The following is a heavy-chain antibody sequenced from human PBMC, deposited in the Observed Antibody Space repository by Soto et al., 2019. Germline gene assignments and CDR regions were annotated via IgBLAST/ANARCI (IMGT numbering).Heavy chain of an antibody. CDR2: ISGSGGST. J-gene: IGHJ6*03. V-gene: IGHV3-23*01. CDR3: AEVPLTSQYYYYMDV. Sequence: PGGSLRLSCAASGFTFSSYAMSWVRQAPGKGLEWVSAISGSGGSTYYADSVKGRFTISRDNSKNTLYLQMNSLRAEDTAVYYCAEVPLTSQYYYYMDVWGKGTTVTVSS. D-gene: IGHD7-27*01. CDR1: GFTFSSYA.